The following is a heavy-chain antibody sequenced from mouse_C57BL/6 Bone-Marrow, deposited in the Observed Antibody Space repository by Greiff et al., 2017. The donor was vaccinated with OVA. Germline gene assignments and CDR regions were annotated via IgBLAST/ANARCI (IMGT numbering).Heavy chain of an antibody. CDR3: ARHDDYYGSSYGYAMDY. J-gene: IGHJ4*01. D-gene: IGHD1-1*01. CDR1: GFTFSSYG. Sequence: EVQRVESGGDLVKPGGSLKLSCAASGFTFSSYGMSWVRQTPDKRLEWVATISSGGSYTYYPDSVKGRFTISRDNAKNTLYLQMSSLKSEDTAMYYCARHDDYYGSSYGYAMDYWGQGTSVTVSS. V-gene: IGHV5-6*01. CDR2: ISSGGSYT.